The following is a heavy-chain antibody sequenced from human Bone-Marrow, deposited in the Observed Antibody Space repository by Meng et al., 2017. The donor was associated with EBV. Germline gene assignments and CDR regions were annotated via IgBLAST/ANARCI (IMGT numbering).Heavy chain of an antibody. D-gene: IGHD6-19*01. J-gene: IGHJ4*02. CDR2: VSHSGST. CDR1: GASISSGYW. CDR3: AASPGWWRLDY. V-gene: IGHV4-4*02. Sequence: LQRRGSCPGLVKPSGTLSLTCAVSGASISSGYWWTWVRQPPGKGLEWIGEVSHSGSTNYNPSLKSRVTISLDKSENQFFLKVTSVTAADTAVYYCAASPGWWRLDYWGQGTLVTVSS.